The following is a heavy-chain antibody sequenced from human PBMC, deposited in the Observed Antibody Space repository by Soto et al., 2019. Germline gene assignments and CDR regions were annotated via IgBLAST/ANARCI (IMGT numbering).Heavy chain of an antibody. J-gene: IGHJ6*02. Sequence: ASVKVSCKTSGYTFTSYSINWARQAPGQGPDWMGLVSTFNGDTKYAQKFQGRVTMTTDTSTSTAYMELRSLRSDDTAVYYCARKDRGVYCSGGSCYPDPYYYGMDVWGQGTTVTVSS. V-gene: IGHV1-18*04. CDR3: ARKDRGVYCSGGSCYPDPYYYGMDV. D-gene: IGHD2-15*01. CDR1: GYTFTSYS. CDR2: VSTFNGDT.